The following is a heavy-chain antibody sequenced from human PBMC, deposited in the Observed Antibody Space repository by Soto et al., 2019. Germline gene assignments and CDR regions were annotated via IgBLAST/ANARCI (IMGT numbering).Heavy chain of an antibody. CDR1: GGSFSGYY. CDR3: ARGPGWFDP. D-gene: IGHD1-1*01. Sequence: SETLSLTCAVYGGSFSGYYWSWIRQPPGKGLEWIGEINHSGSTNYNPSLKSRVTITRDTSASTAYMELSSLRSEDTAVYYCARGPGWFDPWGQGTLVTVSS. V-gene: IGHV4-34*01. J-gene: IGHJ5*02. CDR2: INHSGST.